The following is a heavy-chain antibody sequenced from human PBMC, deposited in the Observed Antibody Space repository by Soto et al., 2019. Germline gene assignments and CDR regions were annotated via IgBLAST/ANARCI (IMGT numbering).Heavy chain of an antibody. CDR2: ISSSSSTI. D-gene: IGHD3-22*01. J-gene: IGHJ4*02. V-gene: IGHV3-48*02. CDR1: GFTFSSYS. CDR3: AYDSSVHYHASSLDY. Sequence: PGGSLRLSCAASGFTFSSYSMNWVRQAPGKGLEWVSYISSSSSTIYYADSVKGRFTISRDNAKNSLYLQMNSLRDEDTAVYYCAYDSSVHYHASSLDYWGQGTLVTVSS.